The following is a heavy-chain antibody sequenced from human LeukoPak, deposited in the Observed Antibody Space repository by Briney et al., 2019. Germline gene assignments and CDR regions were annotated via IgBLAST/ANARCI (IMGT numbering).Heavy chain of an antibody. CDR1: GFTFSSYA. Sequence: PGGSLRLSCAASGFTFSSYAMTWIRQPPGKGLEWIGEINHSGSTNYNPSLKSRVTISVDTSKNQFSLKLSSVTAADTAVYYCARTTMVRGTYYMDVWGKGTTVTISS. V-gene: IGHV4-34*01. CDR2: INHSGST. D-gene: IGHD3-10*01. CDR3: ARTTMVRGTYYMDV. J-gene: IGHJ6*03.